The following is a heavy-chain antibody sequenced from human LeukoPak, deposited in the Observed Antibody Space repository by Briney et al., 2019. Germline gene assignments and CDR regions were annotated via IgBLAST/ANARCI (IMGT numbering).Heavy chain of an antibody. CDR2: IYYSGST. CDR1: GGSISSSSYY. Sequence: SETLSLTCTVSGGSISSSSYYWGWIRQPPGKGLEWIGSIYYSGSTSYNPSLKSRATISVDTSKNQFSLKLSSVTAADTAVYYCARGLLRFLEWFPLYFDYWGQGTLVTVSS. V-gene: IGHV4-39*01. CDR3: ARGLLRFLEWFPLYFDY. D-gene: IGHD3-3*01. J-gene: IGHJ4*02.